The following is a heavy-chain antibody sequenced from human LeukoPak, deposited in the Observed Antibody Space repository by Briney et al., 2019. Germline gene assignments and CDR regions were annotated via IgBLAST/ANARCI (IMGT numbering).Heavy chain of an antibody. CDR2: LNSDGSST. Sequence: PGGSLRLSCAASGFTLRDFWMHWVRQAPGKGLVWASRLNSDGSSTSYADSVKGRFTISRDNAKDTVYLQMNSLRAEDTAVYYCVRETCTGACYPYYLDYWGQGTLVTVSS. CDR3: VRETCTGACYPYYLDY. D-gene: IGHD2-8*02. J-gene: IGHJ4*02. V-gene: IGHV3-74*01. CDR1: GFTLRDFW.